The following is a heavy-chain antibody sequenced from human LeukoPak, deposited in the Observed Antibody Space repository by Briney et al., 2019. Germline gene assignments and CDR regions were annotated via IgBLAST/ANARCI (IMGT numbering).Heavy chain of an antibody. V-gene: IGHV4-4*02. CDR3: ARGDSWSGYYTRPFDY. CDR2: IYHSGST. Sequence: PSETLSLTCAVSGGSISSSNWWSWVRQPPGKGLEWIGEIYHSGSTNYNPSLKSRVTISVDTSKNQFSLKLSSVTAADTAVYYCARGDSWSGYYTRPFDYWGQGTLVTVSS. CDR1: GGSISSSNW. J-gene: IGHJ4*02. D-gene: IGHD3-3*01.